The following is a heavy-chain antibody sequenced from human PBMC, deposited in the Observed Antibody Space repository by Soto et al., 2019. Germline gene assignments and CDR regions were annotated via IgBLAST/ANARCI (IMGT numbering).Heavy chain of an antibody. Sequence: QFQLVQSGAELKRLGSSVKVSGQAPGSPFTSITVSWVRQAPGQGLEWMERCIPVLGVTNYAQKFKGRVTITADKSKTTAYMELSSLRSGDTAVYYCARRRYCGADCYSKYYYGMDVWGQGTTVTVSS. CDR2: CIPVLGVT. CDR1: GSPFTSIT. CDR3: ARRRYCGADCYSKYYYGMDV. V-gene: IGHV1-69*02. J-gene: IGHJ6*02. D-gene: IGHD2-21*02.